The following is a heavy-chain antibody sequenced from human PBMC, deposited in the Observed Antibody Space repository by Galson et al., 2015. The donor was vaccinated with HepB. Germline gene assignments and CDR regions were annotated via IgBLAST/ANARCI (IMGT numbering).Heavy chain of an antibody. V-gene: IGHV3-30-3*01. J-gene: IGHJ4*02. CDR2: ISYDGSNK. Sequence: SLRLSCAASGFTFSSYAMHWVRQAPGKGLEWVAVISYDGSNKYYADSVKGRFTISRDNSKNTLYLQMNSLRAEDTAVYYCARDRGGDSSGYFRFWGQGTLVTVSS. D-gene: IGHD3-22*01. CDR3: ARDRGGDSSGYFRF. CDR1: GFTFSSYA.